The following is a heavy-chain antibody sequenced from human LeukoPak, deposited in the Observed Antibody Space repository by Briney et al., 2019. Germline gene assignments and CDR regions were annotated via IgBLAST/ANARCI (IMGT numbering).Heavy chain of an antibody. CDR1: GYTFTSYY. CDR2: INPSGGST. J-gene: IGHJ4*02. Sequence: GASVKVSCKASGYTFTSYYMHWVRQAPGQGLEWMGIINPSGGSTSYAQKFQGRVTMTRDMSTSTVYMELSSLRSDDTAVYYCARGRYYYDSSGYPRGAIDYWGQGTLVTVSS. D-gene: IGHD3-22*01. V-gene: IGHV1-46*01. CDR3: ARGRYYYDSSGYPRGAIDY.